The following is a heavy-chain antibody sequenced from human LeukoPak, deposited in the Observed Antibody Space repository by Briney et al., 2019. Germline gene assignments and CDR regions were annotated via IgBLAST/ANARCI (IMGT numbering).Heavy chain of an antibody. Sequence: GGSLRLSCAASGFIVSSNYMSWVRQAPGKGLEWVSVIYSGGSTYYADSVKGRFTISRDNSKNTLYLQMNSLRAEDTAVYYCARAGYCSGGSCSFTYYFDYWGQGTLVTVSS. J-gene: IGHJ4*02. CDR1: GFIVSSNY. CDR2: IYSGGST. CDR3: ARAGYCSGGSCSFTYYFDY. V-gene: IGHV3-66*02. D-gene: IGHD2-15*01.